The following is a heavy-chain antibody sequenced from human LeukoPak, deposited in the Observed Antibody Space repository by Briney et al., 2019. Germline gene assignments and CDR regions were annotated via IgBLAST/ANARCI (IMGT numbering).Heavy chain of an antibody. J-gene: IGHJ6*03. CDR1: GFTFSSYW. CDR3: ARDEISGSELRFLEWLSNYYYYMDV. CDR2: IKQDGSEK. Sequence: PGGSLRLSCAVSGFTFSSYWMSWVRQAPGKGLEWVANIKQDGSEKYYVDSVKGRFTISRDNAKNSLYLQMNSLRAEDTAVYYCARDEISGSELRFLEWLSNYYYYMDVWGKGTTVTVSS. D-gene: IGHD3-3*01. V-gene: IGHV3-7*01.